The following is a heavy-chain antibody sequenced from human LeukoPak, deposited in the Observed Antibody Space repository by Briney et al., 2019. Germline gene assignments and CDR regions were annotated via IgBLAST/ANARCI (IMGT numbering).Heavy chain of an antibody. CDR1: GYTFTSYW. Sequence: AGESLKISCKGSGYTFTSYWIGWVRQIPGKGLEWMGIIYPGDSESKYNPSLQGQVTISADKSISTAYLQWSSLKASDTAIYYCARIEGSTFDYWGQGTLLTVSS. CDR2: IYPGDSES. V-gene: IGHV5-51*01. CDR3: ARIEGSTFDY. J-gene: IGHJ4*02.